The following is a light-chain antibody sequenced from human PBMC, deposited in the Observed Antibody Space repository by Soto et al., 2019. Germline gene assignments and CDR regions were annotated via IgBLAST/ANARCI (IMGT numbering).Light chain of an antibody. CDR3: HQFGDSPPT. J-gene: IGKJ1*01. V-gene: IGKV3-20*01. Sequence: EIVLTQSPGTLSLSPGDRATLSCRASQSLSVSYMAWYQQRPGQAPRLLIYGTSTRAAGVPDRFSGSGSGTDFTLAISRLEPEDFAVYYCHQFGDSPPTFGQGTTVEI. CDR1: QSLSVSY. CDR2: GTS.